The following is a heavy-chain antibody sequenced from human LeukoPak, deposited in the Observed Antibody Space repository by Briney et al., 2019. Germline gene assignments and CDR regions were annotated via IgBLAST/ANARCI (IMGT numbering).Heavy chain of an antibody. V-gene: IGHV3-23*01. J-gene: IGHJ5*02. CDR3: AKDLYCSGGSCYVANGWFDL. CDR1: GFTFSSYA. Sequence: PGGSLRLSCAASGFTFSSYAMSWVRQAPGKGLEWVSAISGSGGSTYYADSVKGRFTISRDNSKNTLYLQMNSLRAEDTAVYYCAKDLYCSGGSCYVANGWFDLWGQGTLVTVSS. CDR2: ISGSGGST. D-gene: IGHD2-15*01.